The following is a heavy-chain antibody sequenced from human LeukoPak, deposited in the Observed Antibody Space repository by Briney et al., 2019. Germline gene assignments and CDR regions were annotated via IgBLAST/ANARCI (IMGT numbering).Heavy chain of an antibody. V-gene: IGHV3-30-3*01. CDR1: GFTFSSYA. Sequence: GGSLRLSCAASGFTFSSYAMHWVRQAPGKGLEWVAVISYDGSNKYYADSVKGRFTISRDNSKNTLYLQMSSLRSEDTAVYYCARVLVRYFDWLLLGRGYYYYGMDVWGQGTTVTVSS. J-gene: IGHJ6*02. CDR3: ARVLVRYFDWLLLGRGYYYYGMDV. CDR2: ISYDGSNK. D-gene: IGHD3-9*01.